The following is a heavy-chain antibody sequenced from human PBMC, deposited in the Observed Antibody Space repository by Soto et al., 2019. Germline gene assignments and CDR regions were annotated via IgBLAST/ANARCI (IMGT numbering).Heavy chain of an antibody. D-gene: IGHD3-10*01. CDR2: IIRILGIA. CDR1: GGTFSSYT. V-gene: IGHV1-69*02. Sequence: QVQLVQSGAEVKKPGSSVKVSCKASGGTFSSYTISWVRQAPGQGLEWMGRIIRILGIANYAQKCQGRVSIPAAKSTSTAYMALSTLRSEDPAVYYCAMVRGDFAFDLWGQGTMVTVSS. J-gene: IGHJ3*01. CDR3: AMVRGDFAFDL.